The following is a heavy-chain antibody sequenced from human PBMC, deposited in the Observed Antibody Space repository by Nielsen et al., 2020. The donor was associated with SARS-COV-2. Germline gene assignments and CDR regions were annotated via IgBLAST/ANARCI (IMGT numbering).Heavy chain of an antibody. CDR1: GGSISSGGYY. D-gene: IGHD6-19*01. J-gene: IGHJ4*02. CDR2: IYATGNT. Sequence: SETLSLTCTVSGGSISSGGYYWSWIRQPAGKGLEWIGRIYATGNTNYNPSLKGRVTISVDTSKNQFSLKLRFVTATDTAVYYCARDWYSSGWPDYWGQGTLVTVSS. V-gene: IGHV4-61*02. CDR3: ARDWYSSGWPDY.